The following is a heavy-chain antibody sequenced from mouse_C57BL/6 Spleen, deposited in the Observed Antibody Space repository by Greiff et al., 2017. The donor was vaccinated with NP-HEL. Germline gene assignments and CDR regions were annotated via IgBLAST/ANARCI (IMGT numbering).Heavy chain of an antibody. Sequence: VQLQQSGPELVKPGASVKISCKASGYSFTGYYMNWVKQSPEKSLEWIGEINPSTGGTTYNQKFKAKATLTVDKSSSTAYMQLKSLTSEDSAVYYCARWAYFGSSWYFDVWGTGTTVTVSS. CDR2: INPSTGGT. J-gene: IGHJ1*03. CDR3: ARWAYFGSSWYFDV. D-gene: IGHD1-1*01. CDR1: GYSFTGYY. V-gene: IGHV1-42*01.